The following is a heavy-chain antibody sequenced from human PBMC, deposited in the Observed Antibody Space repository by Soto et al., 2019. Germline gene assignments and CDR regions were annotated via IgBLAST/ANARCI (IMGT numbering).Heavy chain of an antibody. CDR2: IYYSGST. CDR1: GGSISSYY. V-gene: IGHV4-59*01. CDR3: ARHVNYDFWSHWFDP. Sequence: SETLSLTCTVSGGSISSYYWSWIRQPPGKGLEWIGYIYYSGSTNYNPSLKSRVTISVDTSKNQFSLKLSSVTAADTAVYYCARHVNYDFWSHWFDPWGQGTLVTVS. J-gene: IGHJ5*02. D-gene: IGHD3-3*01.